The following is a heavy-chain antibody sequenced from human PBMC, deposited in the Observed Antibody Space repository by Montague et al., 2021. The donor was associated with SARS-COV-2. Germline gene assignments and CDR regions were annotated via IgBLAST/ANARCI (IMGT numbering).Heavy chain of an antibody. CDR2: IDWDDDK. D-gene: IGHD6-6*01. J-gene: IGHJ4*02. Sequence: PALAKPTQTLALTCTFSGFSLSTSGMCVGWIRQPPGKALEWLARIDWDDDKYYSTSRKTRLTISKDTSKNQVVLTMTNMDPVDTATYYYAREHSSCVYFDCWGQGTLVTVSS. CDR1: GFSLSTSGMC. CDR3: AREHSSCVYFDC. V-gene: IGHV2-70*11.